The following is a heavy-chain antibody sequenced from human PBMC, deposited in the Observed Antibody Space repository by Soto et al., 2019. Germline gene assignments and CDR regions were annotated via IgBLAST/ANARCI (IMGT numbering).Heavy chain of an antibody. CDR2: IIPILGIA. J-gene: IGHJ2*01. D-gene: IGHD4-17*01. CDR1: GGTFSSYT. Sequence: QVQLVQSGAEVKKPGSSMKVSCKASGGTFSSYTISWVRQAPGQGLEWMGRIIPILGIANYAQKFQCRVTITADKSTSTAYMELSSLRSEDTAVYYCARSARDGDYRYFDLWGRGTLVTVSS. V-gene: IGHV1-69*02. CDR3: ARSARDGDYRYFDL.